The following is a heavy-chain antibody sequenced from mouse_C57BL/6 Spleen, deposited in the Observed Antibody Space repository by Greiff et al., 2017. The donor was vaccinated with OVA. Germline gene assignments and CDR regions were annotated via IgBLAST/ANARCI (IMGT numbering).Heavy chain of an antibody. CDR3: ARASGSSWGFAY. CDR1: GYTFTSYW. CDR2: IHPNSGST. J-gene: IGHJ3*01. V-gene: IGHV1-64*01. D-gene: IGHD1-1*01. Sequence: VQLQQPGAELVKPGASVKLSCKASGYTFTSYWMHWVKQRPGQGLEWIGMIHPNSGSTNYNEKFKSKATLTVDKSSSTAYMQLSSLTSEDSAVYYCARASGSSWGFAYWGQGTLVTVSA.